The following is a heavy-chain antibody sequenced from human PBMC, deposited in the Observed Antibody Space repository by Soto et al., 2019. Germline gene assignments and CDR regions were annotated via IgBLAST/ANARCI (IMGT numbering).Heavy chain of an antibody. CDR1: GYTFTGYY. CDR3: ARDQGPEIAVAGTYYYYGMDV. V-gene: IGHV1-2*04. J-gene: IGHJ6*02. CDR2: INPNSGGT. Sequence: ASVKVSCKASGYTFTGYYMHWVRQAPGQGLEWMGWINPNSGGTNYAQKFQGWVTMTRDTSISTAYMELSRLRSDDTAVYYCARDQGPEIAVAGTYYYYGMDVWGQGTTVTVSS. D-gene: IGHD6-19*01.